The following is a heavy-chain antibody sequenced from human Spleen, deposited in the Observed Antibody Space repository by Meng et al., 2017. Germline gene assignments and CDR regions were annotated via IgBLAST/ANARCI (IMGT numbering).Heavy chain of an antibody. CDR3: VTGRSRYSGYGFDY. V-gene: IGHV3-15*01. CDR1: GITLSNAW. D-gene: IGHD5-12*01. Sequence: GGSLRLSCVASGITLSNAWMTWVRQAAGKGLEWVGRIKSKTDGGTTDYAAPVKGRFTISRDDSKDTLYLQLNSLKTEDTAFYFCVTGRSRYSGYGFDYWGQGTLVTVSS. J-gene: IGHJ4*02. CDR2: IKSKTDGGTT.